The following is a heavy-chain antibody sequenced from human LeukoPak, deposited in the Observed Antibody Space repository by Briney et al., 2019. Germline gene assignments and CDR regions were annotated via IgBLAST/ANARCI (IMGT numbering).Heavy chain of an antibody. CDR1: GFTFSSYS. CDR3: ARTTGGSGSYVFDY. V-gene: IGHV3-21*01. CDR2: ISSSSSYI. D-gene: IGHD3-10*01. Sequence: GGSLRLSCAASGFTFSSYSMTWVRQAPGKGLEWVSSISSSSSYIYYADSVKGRFTISRDNAKNSLYLQMNSLRAEDTAVYYCARTTGGSGSYVFDYWGQGTLVTVSS. J-gene: IGHJ4*02.